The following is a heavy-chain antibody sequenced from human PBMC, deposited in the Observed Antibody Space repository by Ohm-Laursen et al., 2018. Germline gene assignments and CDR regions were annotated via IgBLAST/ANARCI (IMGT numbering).Heavy chain of an antibody. D-gene: IGHD6-6*01. V-gene: IGHV3-48*01. Sequence: SLRLSCAASGISVNSNYMTWVRQAPGKGLQWGSYIDTSSRGIYSADSVKGRFTISRDNAKNSLYLQMNSLRAEDTAVYYCARDRIAARRGDFDYWGQGTLVTVSS. CDR3: ARDRIAARRGDFDY. J-gene: IGHJ4*02. CDR2: IDTSSRGI. CDR1: GISVNSNY.